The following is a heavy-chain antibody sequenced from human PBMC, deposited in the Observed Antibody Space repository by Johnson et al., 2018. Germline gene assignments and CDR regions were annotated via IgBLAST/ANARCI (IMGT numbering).Heavy chain of an antibody. D-gene: IGHD6-19*01. CDR2: ISWNSGSI. CDR3: AKDVGFHSGWFRFFHYGMDV. CDR1: GFSFGEYG. V-gene: IGHV3-9*01. J-gene: IGHJ6*02. Sequence: VQLVESGGRLVQPGGSLRLSCVVSGFSFGEYGMHWVRQPPGKGLEWVAGISWNSGSIGYADSVKGRYTVSRDNAGNSLYLKMDSLRPEETALYYCAKDVGFHSGWFRFFHYGMDVWGQGTTVTVS.